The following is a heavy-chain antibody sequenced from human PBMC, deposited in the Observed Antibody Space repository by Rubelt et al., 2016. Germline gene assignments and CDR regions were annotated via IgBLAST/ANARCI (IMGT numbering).Heavy chain of an antibody. CDR2: LSDSGTTI. Sequence: GGSLRLSCAASGFTFSGYEMNWVRQAPRKGLEWVSYLSDSGTTIYYADSVKGRFTISRDNAKNSLYLQMDSLRAEDKAVSYCARRSDTAMVNWGQGTLVTVSS. V-gene: IGHV3-48*03. J-gene: IGHJ4*02. CDR1: GFTFSGYE. CDR3: ARRSDTAMVN. D-gene: IGHD5-18*01.